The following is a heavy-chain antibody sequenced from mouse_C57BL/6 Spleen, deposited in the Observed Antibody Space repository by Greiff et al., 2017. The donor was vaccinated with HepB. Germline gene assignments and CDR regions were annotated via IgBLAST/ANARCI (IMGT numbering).Heavy chain of an antibody. CDR3: ARGVAGDAMDY. CDR2: INPSTGGT. V-gene: IGHV1-42*01. J-gene: IGHJ4*01. D-gene: IGHD1-1*02. Sequence: VQLQQSGPELVKPGASVKISCKASGYSFTGYYMNWVKQSPEKSLEWIGEINPSTGGTTYNQKFKAKATLTVDKSSSTAYMQLKSLTSEDSAVYYCARGVAGDAMDYWGQGTSVTVSS. CDR1: GYSFTGYY.